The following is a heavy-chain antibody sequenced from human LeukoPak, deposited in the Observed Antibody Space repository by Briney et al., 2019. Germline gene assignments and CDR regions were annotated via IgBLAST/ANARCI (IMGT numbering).Heavy chain of an antibody. CDR3: ARGEYYDILTGLVFDY. Sequence: SETLSLTCTVSGGSISSYYWSWIRQPAGKGLEWIGRIYTSGSTNYNPSLKSRVTMSVDTSKNQLSLKLSSVTAADTAVYYCARGEYYDILTGLVFDYWGQGTLVTVSS. CDR2: IYTSGST. CDR1: GGSISSYY. D-gene: IGHD3-9*01. J-gene: IGHJ4*02. V-gene: IGHV4-4*07.